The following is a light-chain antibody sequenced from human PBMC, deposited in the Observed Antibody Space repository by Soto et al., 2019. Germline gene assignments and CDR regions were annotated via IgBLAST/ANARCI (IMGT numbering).Light chain of an antibody. CDR3: YTYTGISTSLFV. CDR2: EVT. Sequence: QSVLTQPASVSGSPGQSITISCTGTSRDIGTSNLVSWYQQYPGKAPKLIIFEVTRRPSGISNRFSGSKSGNTASLTISGLQPEDEADYYSYTYTGISTSLFVFGPGTKVTVL. J-gene: IGLJ1*01. V-gene: IGLV2-23*02. CDR1: SRDIGTSNL.